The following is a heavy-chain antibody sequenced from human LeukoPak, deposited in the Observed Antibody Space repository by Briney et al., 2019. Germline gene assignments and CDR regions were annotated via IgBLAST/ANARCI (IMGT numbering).Heavy chain of an antibody. V-gene: IGHV1-18*01. CDR3: ASLWEGDYYGMDV. Sequence: ASVKVSCKASGYTFTSYGISWVRQAPGQGLECMGWISAYNGNTNYAQKLQGRVTMTTDTSTSTAYMELRSLRSDDTAVYYCASLWEGDYYGMDVWGQGTTVTVSS. D-gene: IGHD1-26*01. CDR2: ISAYNGNT. CDR1: GYTFTSYG. J-gene: IGHJ6*02.